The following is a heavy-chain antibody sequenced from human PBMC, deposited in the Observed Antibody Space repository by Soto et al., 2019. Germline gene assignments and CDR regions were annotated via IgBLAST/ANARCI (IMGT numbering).Heavy chain of an antibody. CDR2: LYYSGST. D-gene: IGHD6-6*01. J-gene: IGHJ4*02. Sequence: QVQLQESGPGLVKPSQTLSLTCTVSGGSISSGDYYWSWIRQPPGKGLEWLGYLYYSGSTYYNPSLKSRVTISVDTSKNQFSLKLSSVTAADTAVYYCARSYSSSVWAFDYWCQGTLVTVSS. CDR3: ARSYSSSVWAFDY. CDR1: GGSISSGDYY. V-gene: IGHV4-30-4*01.